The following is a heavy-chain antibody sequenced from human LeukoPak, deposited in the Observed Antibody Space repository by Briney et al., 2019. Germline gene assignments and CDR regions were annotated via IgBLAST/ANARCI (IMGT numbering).Heavy chain of an antibody. D-gene: IGHD3-9*01. CDR3: ASGNTIFNWFDP. CDR1: GYTFTSYY. CDR2: INPSGGST. J-gene: IGHJ5*02. Sequence: ASVKVSCKASGYTFTSYYMHWVRQAPGQGLEWMGIINPSGGSTSYAQKFQGRVTMTRDMSTSTAYMELSSLRSEDTAVYYCASGNTIFNWFDPWGQGTLVTVSS. V-gene: IGHV1-46*01.